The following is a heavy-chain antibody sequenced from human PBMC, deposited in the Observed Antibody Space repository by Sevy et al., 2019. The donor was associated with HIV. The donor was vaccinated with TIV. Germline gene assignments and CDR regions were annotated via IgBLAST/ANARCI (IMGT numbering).Heavy chain of an antibody. CDR1: GFSFDSYD. CDR2: ISSVSTII. Sequence: GGSLRLSCTASGFSFDSYDMNWVRQAPGKGLEWVSSISSVSTIIYYGDSVRGRFSISRDNSKNTLYLQMNSLRAEDTAVYYCARDPGLYGSGTPDYWGQGTLVTVSS. J-gene: IGHJ4*02. D-gene: IGHD3-10*01. CDR3: ARDPGLYGSGTPDY. V-gene: IGHV3-21*01.